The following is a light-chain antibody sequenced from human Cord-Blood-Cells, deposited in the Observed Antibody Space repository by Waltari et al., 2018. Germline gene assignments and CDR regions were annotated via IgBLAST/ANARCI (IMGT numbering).Light chain of an antibody. Sequence: QSALTQPRSVSGSPGQSVTISCPGTSSDVGGYNYVSWYQQHPGKAPKLMIYDVSKRPSGVPERFSGHKSGTPASLTISGLQAEDDADYYCCSYAGSYTFVFGTGTKVTVL. CDR3: CSYAGSYTFV. CDR2: DVS. V-gene: IGLV2-11*01. CDR1: SSDVGGYNY. J-gene: IGLJ1*01.